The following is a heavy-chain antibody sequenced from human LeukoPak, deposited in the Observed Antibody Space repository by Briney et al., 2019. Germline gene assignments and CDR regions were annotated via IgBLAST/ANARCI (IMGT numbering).Heavy chain of an antibody. CDR3: AKEGRQLVRSRYFDY. J-gene: IGHJ4*02. CDR2: ISGSGGST. CDR1: EFTFSSYA. V-gene: IGHV3-23*01. D-gene: IGHD6-13*01. Sequence: GGSLRLSCAASEFTFSSYAMSWVRQAPGKGMEWVSAISGSGGSTYYADSVKGRFTISRDNSKNTLYLQMNNLRAEDTAVYYCAKEGRQLVRSRYFDYWGQGTLVTVSS.